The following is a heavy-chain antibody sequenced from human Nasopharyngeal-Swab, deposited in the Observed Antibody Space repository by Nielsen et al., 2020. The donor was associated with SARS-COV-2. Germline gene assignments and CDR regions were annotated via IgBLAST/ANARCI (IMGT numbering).Heavy chain of an antibody. V-gene: IGHV3-30*18. CDR2: ISYDGSNK. Sequence: GESLKISCAASGFTFSSYGMHWVRQAPGKGLEWVAVISYDGSNKDYADSVKGRFTISRDNSKNTLYLQMNSLRAEDTAVYYCAKGKGGSYFDAFDIWGQGTMVTVSS. J-gene: IGHJ3*02. CDR1: GFTFSSYG. CDR3: AKGKGGSYFDAFDI. D-gene: IGHD1-26*01.